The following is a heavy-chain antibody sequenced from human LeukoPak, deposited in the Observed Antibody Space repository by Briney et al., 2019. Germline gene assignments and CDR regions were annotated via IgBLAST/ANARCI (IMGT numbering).Heavy chain of an antibody. J-gene: IGHJ2*01. CDR3: ARGERYFDL. Sequence: SETLSLTCAVHGGSFSGYYWTWIRQPPGKGLEWIAEINHSGNTNYNPSLKSRVTISVDTPKNQFSLKLSSVTAADTAVYYCARGERYFDLWGRGTLVTVSS. CDR2: INHSGNT. CDR1: GGSFSGYY. V-gene: IGHV4-34*01.